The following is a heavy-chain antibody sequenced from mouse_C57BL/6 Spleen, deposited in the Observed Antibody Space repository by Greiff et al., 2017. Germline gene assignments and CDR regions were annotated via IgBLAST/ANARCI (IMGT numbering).Heavy chain of an antibody. J-gene: IGHJ2*01. CDR1: GFTFSDYG. CDR3: ARGGATVVATPFDY. D-gene: IGHD1-1*01. V-gene: IGHV5-17*01. CDR2: ISSGSSTI. Sequence: EVKVVESGGGLVKPGGSLKLSCAASGFTFSDYGMHWVRQAPEKGLEWVAYISSGSSTIYYADTVKGRFTISRDKTKNTMFLQMTSLRSEDTAMYYCARGGATVVATPFDYWGQGTTLTVSS.